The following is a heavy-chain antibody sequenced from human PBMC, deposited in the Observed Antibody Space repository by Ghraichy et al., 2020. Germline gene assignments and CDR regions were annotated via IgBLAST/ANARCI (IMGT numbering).Heavy chain of an antibody. D-gene: IGHD3-10*01. CDR3: ARGPRIAMVRGVIITGQLDN. CDR1: VYTFTGYF. Sequence: ASVNVSCKASVYTFTGYFMHWVRQAPGQGLEWMGWINPSSGGTKYAQKFQGRVTMTRDTSISTAYMEVSSLRSDDTAVYYCARGPRIAMVRGVIITGQLDNWGQGTLVTVSS. J-gene: IGHJ4*02. CDR2: INPSSGGT. V-gene: IGHV1-2*02.